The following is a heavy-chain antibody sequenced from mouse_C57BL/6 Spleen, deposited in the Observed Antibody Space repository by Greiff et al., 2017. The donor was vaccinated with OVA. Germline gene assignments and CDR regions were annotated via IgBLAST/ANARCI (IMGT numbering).Heavy chain of an antibody. Sequence: QVQLQQPGAELVKPGASVKLSCKASGYTFTSYWMHWVKQRPGRGLEWIGRIDPNSGGTKYNEKFKSKATLTVDKPSSTAYMQLSSLTSEDSAVYYCARCGTTVVATNYYAMDYWGQGTSVTVSS. D-gene: IGHD1-1*01. J-gene: IGHJ4*01. CDR1: GYTFTSYW. CDR3: ARCGTTVVATNYYAMDY. CDR2: IDPNSGGT. V-gene: IGHV1-72*01.